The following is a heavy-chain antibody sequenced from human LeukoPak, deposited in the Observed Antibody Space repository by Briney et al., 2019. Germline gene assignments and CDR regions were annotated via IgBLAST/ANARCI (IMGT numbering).Heavy chain of an antibody. Sequence: SETLSLTCTVSGGSICSYYWSWIRQPPGKGLECVGYISYSGSTNYNPSLKSRVTISVDTSKNQFSLRLTSVTAADTAFYYCARLTSPRYSSGWYVDFWGQGTLVTVSS. CDR1: GGSICSYY. V-gene: IGHV4-59*01. CDR2: ISYSGST. CDR3: ARLTSPRYSSGWYVDF. J-gene: IGHJ4*02. D-gene: IGHD6-19*01.